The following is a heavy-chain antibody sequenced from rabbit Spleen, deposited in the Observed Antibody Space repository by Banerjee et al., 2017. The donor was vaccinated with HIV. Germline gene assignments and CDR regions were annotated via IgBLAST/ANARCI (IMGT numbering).Heavy chain of an antibody. D-gene: IGHD6-1*01. CDR3: ARAGYAGYGYDL. J-gene: IGHJ4*01. V-gene: IGHV1S40*01. CDR1: GVSFSISSY. CDR2: IDTGSSGFT. Sequence: QSLEESGGDLVKPGASLTLTCTASGVSFSISSYMCWVRQAPGKGLEWIACIDTGSSGFTYFASWAKGRFTISKTSSTTVTLQVTSLTAADTATYFCARAGYAGYGYDLWGPGTLVTVS.